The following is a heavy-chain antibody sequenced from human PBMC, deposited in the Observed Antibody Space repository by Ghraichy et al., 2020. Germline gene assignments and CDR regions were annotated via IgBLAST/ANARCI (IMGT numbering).Heavy chain of an antibody. CDR2: ISGSGGST. CDR1: GFTFSSYA. CDR3: AKDGHWGNYFDY. D-gene: IGHD7-27*01. J-gene: IGHJ4*02. V-gene: IGHV3-23*01. Sequence: GESLNISCAASGFTFSSYAMSWVRQAPGKGLEWVSAISGSGGSTYYADSVKGRFTISRDNSKNTLYLQMNSLRAEDTAVYYCAKDGHWGNYFDYWGQGTLVTVSS.